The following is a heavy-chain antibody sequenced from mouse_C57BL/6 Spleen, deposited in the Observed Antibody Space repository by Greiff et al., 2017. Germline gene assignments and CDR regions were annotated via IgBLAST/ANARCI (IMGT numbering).Heavy chain of an antibody. CDR3: ARDGGDYPFAY. D-gene: IGHD2-4*01. CDR2: FSDGGSYT. J-gene: IGHJ3*01. V-gene: IGHV5-4*01. Sequence: EVKLVESGGGLVKPGGSLKLSCAASGFTFSSYAMSWVRQTPEKRLEWVATFSDGGSYTYYPDNVKGRFTISRDNAKNTLYLQMSHLKSEDTAMYYCARDGGDYPFAYWGQGTLVTVSA. CDR1: GFTFSSYA.